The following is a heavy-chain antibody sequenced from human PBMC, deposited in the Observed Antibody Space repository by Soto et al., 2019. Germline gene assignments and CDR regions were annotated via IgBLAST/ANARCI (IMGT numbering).Heavy chain of an antibody. CDR3: ARDRSSSGYYYAPIFDY. CDR1: GFTFSSYG. Sequence: PGGSLRLSCAASGFTFSSYGMHWVRQAPGKGLEWVAVIWYDGSNKYYADSAKGRFTISRDNSKNTLYLQMNSLRAEDTAVYYCARDRSSSGYYYAPIFDYWGQGTLVTVSS. J-gene: IGHJ4*02. V-gene: IGHV3-33*01. CDR2: IWYDGSNK. D-gene: IGHD3-22*01.